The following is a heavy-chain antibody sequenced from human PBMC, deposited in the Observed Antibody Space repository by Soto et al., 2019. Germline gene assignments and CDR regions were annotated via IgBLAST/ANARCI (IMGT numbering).Heavy chain of an antibody. J-gene: IGHJ5*02. V-gene: IGHV3-23*01. CDR2: ISAGGGNT. Sequence: EVQLLESGGGLVQPGGSLRLSCAVSGFSFSTYAMSWVRQAPGKGLEWVSGISAGGGNTYYADSVRGRFTISRDNSKDTLYLQITRLRAADTAFYYCAKHAEYQLVCWFDPWGQGTLVTVSS. CDR3: AKHAEYQLVCWFDP. CDR1: GFSFSTYA. D-gene: IGHD2-2*01.